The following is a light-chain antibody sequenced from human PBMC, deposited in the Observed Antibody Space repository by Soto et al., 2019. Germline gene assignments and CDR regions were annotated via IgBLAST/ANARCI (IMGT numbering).Light chain of an antibody. CDR1: QSVSSSY. V-gene: IGKV3-20*01. Sequence: EMVLTQSPGTLSLSPGEIATLSCMASQSVSSSYLAWYQQKPGQAPRLLIYGASSRATGIPDRFSGSGSGTDFTLTISRLEPEDFAVYYCQQYGSSPSITFGQGTRLEIK. CDR2: GAS. J-gene: IGKJ5*01. CDR3: QQYGSSPSIT.